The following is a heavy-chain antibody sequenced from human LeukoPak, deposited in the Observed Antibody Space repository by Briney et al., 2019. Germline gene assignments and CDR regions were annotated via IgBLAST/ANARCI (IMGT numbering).Heavy chain of an antibody. J-gene: IGHJ6*04. CDR2: IYSSGST. V-gene: IGHV4-4*09. Sequence: MTSETLSLTCSVSGGSISGYYWSWIRQPPGQTLDWIGYIYSSGSTNYNPSLQSRVTMSVDTSMNQFSLRLSSVTAADTAVYYCARFTYTTRPSDVWGKGTTVTVSS. CDR3: ARFTYTTRPSDV. D-gene: IGHD3-16*01. CDR1: GGSISGYY.